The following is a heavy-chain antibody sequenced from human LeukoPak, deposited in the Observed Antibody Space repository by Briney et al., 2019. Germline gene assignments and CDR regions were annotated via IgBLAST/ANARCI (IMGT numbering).Heavy chain of an antibody. Sequence: PSETLSLTCTVSGGSINNYYWSWIRQPPGKGLEWIGYINYSGSTNYNPSLKSRVTISVDTSKNQLSLKLSSVTAADTAVYYCAKGPLREVAGTTWDYWGQGTLVTVSS. CDR1: GGSINNYY. D-gene: IGHD6-19*01. CDR2: INYSGST. J-gene: IGHJ4*02. V-gene: IGHV4-59*01. CDR3: AKGPLREVAGTTWDY.